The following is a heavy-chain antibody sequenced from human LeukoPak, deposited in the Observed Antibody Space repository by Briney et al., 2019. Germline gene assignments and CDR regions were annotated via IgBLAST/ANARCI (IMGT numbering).Heavy chain of an antibody. J-gene: IGHJ4*02. V-gene: IGHV3-33*06. CDR3: AKDLTYGDYSFFAY. D-gene: IGHD4-17*01. CDR1: GFTFSSYG. Sequence: GGSLRLSCAASGFTFSSYGMHWVRQAPGKGLEWVAVIWYDGSNKYYADSVKGRFTISRDNSKNTLYLQMNSLRAEDTAVYYCAKDLTYGDYSFFAYWGQGSLVTVSS. CDR2: IWYDGSNK.